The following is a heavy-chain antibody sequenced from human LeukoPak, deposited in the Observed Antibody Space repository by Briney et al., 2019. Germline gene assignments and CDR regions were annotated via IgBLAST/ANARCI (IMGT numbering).Heavy chain of an antibody. CDR3: ARATWYGGNPSGAFDI. D-gene: IGHD4/OR15-4a*01. Sequence: GASVKVSCKASGYTFTSYYMHWVRQAPGQGLEWMGIINPSGGSTSYAQKFQGRVTMTRDTSTSTVYMELNSLRPEDTAVYYCARATWYGGNPSGAFDIWGQGTMVTVSS. CDR1: GYTFTSYY. V-gene: IGHV1-46*01. J-gene: IGHJ3*02. CDR2: INPSGGST.